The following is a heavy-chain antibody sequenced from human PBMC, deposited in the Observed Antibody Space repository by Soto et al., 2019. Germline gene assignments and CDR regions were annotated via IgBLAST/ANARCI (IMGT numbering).Heavy chain of an antibody. CDR1: GVSFSGYY. CDR3: ARGITMVRGVIKRPPNWFDP. Sequence: SETLSLTCAVYGVSFSGYYWSWIRQPPGKGLEWIGEINHSGSTNYNPSLKSRVTISVDTSKNQFSLKLSSVTAADTAVYYCARGITMVRGVIKRPPNWFDPWGQGTLVTVSS. D-gene: IGHD3-10*01. V-gene: IGHV4-34*01. CDR2: INHSGST. J-gene: IGHJ5*02.